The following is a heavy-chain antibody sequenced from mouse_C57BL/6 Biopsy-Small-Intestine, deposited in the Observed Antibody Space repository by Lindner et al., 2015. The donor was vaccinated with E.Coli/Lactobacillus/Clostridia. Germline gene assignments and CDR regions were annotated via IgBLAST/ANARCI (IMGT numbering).Heavy chain of an antibody. CDR2: INPGSGGT. J-gene: IGHJ4*01. Sequence: VQLQESGAELVRSGTSVKVSCKASGYAFTNYLIEWVKQRPGQGLEWIGVINPGSGGTNYNEKFKGKATLTADKSSSTAYMQLSSLTSEDSAVYFCARKKANWGYAMDYWGQGTSVTVSS. CDR1: GYAFTNYL. V-gene: IGHV1-54*01. D-gene: IGHD4-1*01. CDR3: ARKKANWGYAMDY.